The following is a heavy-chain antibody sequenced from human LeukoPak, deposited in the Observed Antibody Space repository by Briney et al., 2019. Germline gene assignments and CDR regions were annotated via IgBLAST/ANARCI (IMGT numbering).Heavy chain of an antibody. Sequence: SETLSLTCTVSGGSISSYYWSWIRQPPGKGLEWIGYIYYSGTTNYNPSLKSRVTISVDTSKNQSSLKLSSVTAADTAVYYCARGVYIAAAQYAYWGQGTLVTVSS. D-gene: IGHD6-13*01. CDR3: ARGVYIAAAQYAY. J-gene: IGHJ4*02. V-gene: IGHV4-59*01. CDR1: GGSISSYY. CDR2: IYYSGTT.